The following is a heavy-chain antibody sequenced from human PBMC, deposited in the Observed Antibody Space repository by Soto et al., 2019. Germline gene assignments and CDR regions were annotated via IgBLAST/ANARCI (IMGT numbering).Heavy chain of an antibody. CDR3: ARDWGITANPGIGYYGMDV. CDR1: GGTFSSYA. D-gene: IGHD1-20*01. CDR2: IIPIFGTA. V-gene: IGHV1-69*13. Sequence: SVKVSCKASGGTFSSYAISWVRQAPGQGLEWMGGIIPIFGTANYAQKFQGRVTITADESTSTAYMELSSLRSEDTAVYYCARDWGITANPGIGYYGMDVWGQGTTVTVSS. J-gene: IGHJ6*02.